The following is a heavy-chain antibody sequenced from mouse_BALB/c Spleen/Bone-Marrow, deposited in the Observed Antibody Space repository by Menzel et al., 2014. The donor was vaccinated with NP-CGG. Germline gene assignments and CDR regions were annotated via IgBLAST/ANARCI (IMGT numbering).Heavy chain of an antibody. J-gene: IGHJ3*01. V-gene: IGHV1-15*01. D-gene: IGHD3-1*01. CDR2: IDPETGGT. CDR3: ARWAFDAWSVL. Sequence: ESWAVLVRPGASVTLSCKASGYTFTDYEMHWVKQTPVHGLEWIGTIDPETGGTAYNQKFKGKATLTADKSSSTAYMGLRSLTSEDSAVYFCARWAFDAWSVLWGQGTLVAVSA. CDR1: GYTFTDYE.